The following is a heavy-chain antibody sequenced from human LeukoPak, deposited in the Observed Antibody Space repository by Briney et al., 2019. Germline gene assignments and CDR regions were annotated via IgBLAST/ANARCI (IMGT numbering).Heavy chain of an antibody. J-gene: IGHJ4*02. V-gene: IGHV3-15*01. CDR1: GFTFSNAW. CDR3: TTDGGRGGRWNMVRGVPLGY. D-gene: IGHD3-10*01. Sequence: GGSLRLSCAAYGFTFSNAWMSWVRQAPGKGLEWVGRIKSKTDGGTTDYAAPVKGRFTISRDDSKNTLYLQMNSLKTEDTAVYYCTTDGGRGGRWNMVRGVPLGYWGQGTLVTVSS. CDR2: IKSKTDGGTT.